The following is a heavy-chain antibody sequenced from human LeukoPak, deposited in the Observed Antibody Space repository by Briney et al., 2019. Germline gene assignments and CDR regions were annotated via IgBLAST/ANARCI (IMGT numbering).Heavy chain of an antibody. J-gene: IGHJ4*02. V-gene: IGHV4-34*01. CDR2: INHSGST. CDR3: ARVGWEQQEYYFDY. CDR1: GGSFSGYY. Sequence: SETLSLTCAVYGGSFSGYYWSWIRQPPGKGLGWIREINHSGSTNYNPSLKSRVTISVDTSKNQFSLKLSSVTAADTAVYYCARVGWEQQEYYFDYWGQGTLVTVSS. D-gene: IGHD1-26*01.